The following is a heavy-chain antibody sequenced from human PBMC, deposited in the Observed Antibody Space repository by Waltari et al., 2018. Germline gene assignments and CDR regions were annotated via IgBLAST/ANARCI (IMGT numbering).Heavy chain of an antibody. CDR2: VRGDGKT. J-gene: IGHJ4*02. V-gene: IGHV4-4*02. CDR1: GVSMSTSDY. CDR3: ARDRGRGLYLDT. D-gene: IGHD1-1*01. Sequence: QLQLQESRPGLVKPSGTLSLLCAVYGVSMSTSDYWSWVRQPPGKGLEWIWQVRGDGKTNYNPSFANRVTMSLDTSTYHFALKLTSATAADTALYYCARDRGRGLYLDTWGQGTLVTVSP.